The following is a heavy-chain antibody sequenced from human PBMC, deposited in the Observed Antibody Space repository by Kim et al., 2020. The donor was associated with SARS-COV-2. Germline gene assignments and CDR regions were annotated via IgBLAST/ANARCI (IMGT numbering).Heavy chain of an antibody. CDR3: ARAGITGWFDP. D-gene: IGHD1-20*01. Sequence: YNPTLKRRVTISVDTSKNQFSLKLSSVTAADTAVYYCARAGITGWFDPWGQGTLVTVSS. J-gene: IGHJ5*02. V-gene: IGHV4-61*02.